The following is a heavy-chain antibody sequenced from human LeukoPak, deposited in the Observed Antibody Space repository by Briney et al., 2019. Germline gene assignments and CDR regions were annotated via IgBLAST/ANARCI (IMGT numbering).Heavy chain of an antibody. CDR1: GGSISSGGYS. D-gene: IGHD4-17*01. CDR3: ARVGKWRLRGPPRRDYYMDV. J-gene: IGHJ6*03. V-gene: IGHV4-30-4*07. CDR2: IYYSGST. Sequence: PSQTLSLTCAVSGGSISSGGYSWSWIRQPPGKGLEWIGYIYYSGSTYYNPSLKSRVTISVDTSKNQFSLKPSSVTAADTAVYYCARVGKWRLRGPPRRDYYMDVWGKGTTVTVSS.